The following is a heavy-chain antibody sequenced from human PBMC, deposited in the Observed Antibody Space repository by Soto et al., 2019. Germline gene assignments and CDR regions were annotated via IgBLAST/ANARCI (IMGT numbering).Heavy chain of an antibody. CDR3: GRVRPQYAGLDY. D-gene: IGHD2-2*01. CDR1: GGSVSSFC. J-gene: IGHJ4*02. CDR2: VCSSGST. Sequence: SETLSLTWDGSGGSVSSFCWTGIRQSPGKGLEAIAYVCSSGSTNYNASLERGVAISLDTSKNELALRLTSVTAAGTAGSGWGRVRPQYAGLDYWGQATLVTVSS. V-gene: IGHV4-34*11.